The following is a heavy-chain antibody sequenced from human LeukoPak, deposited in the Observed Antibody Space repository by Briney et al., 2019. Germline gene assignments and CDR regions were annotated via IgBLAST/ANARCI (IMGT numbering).Heavy chain of an antibody. V-gene: IGHV3-48*03. Sequence: PGGSLRLSCAASGFTFSSYEMNWVRQAPGKGLEWVSYISSSGSTIYYADSVKGRSTISRDNAKNSLYLQMNSLRAEDTAVYYCARGCSTSCSMVRGGPFNWGQGTLVTVSS. D-gene: IGHD2-2*01. CDR2: ISSSGSTI. CDR3: ARGCSTSCSMVRGGPFN. J-gene: IGHJ4*02. CDR1: GFTFSSYE.